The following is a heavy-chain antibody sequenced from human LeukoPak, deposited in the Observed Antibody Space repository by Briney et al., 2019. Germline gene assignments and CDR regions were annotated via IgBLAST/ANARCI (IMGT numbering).Heavy chain of an antibody. CDR1: GFTFSSYW. CDR2: INSDGSST. CDR3: ARISYDSRGYFDY. V-gene: IGHV3-74*01. Sequence: GGALRLSCADSGFTFSSYWMHWVRQAPGKGLEWVSRINSDGSSTTNADSVKGRFTISRDSAKNTLYLQMNSLRAEDTAVYYCARISYDSRGYFDYWGQGTLVTVS. D-gene: IGHD3-22*01. J-gene: IGHJ4*02.